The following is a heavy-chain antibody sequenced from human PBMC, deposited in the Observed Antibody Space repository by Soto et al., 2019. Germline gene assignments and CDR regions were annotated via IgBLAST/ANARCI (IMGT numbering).Heavy chain of an antibody. CDR1: GYTFTSYA. CDR2: INAGNGNT. J-gene: IGHJ6*02. D-gene: IGHD3-10*01. V-gene: IGHV1-3*01. CDR3: ASPPPQYGSGPLPRGYYGMDV. Sequence: ASVKVSCKASGYTFTSYAIHWVRQAPGQRLEWMGWINAGNGNTKYSQKFQGRVTITRDTSASTAYMELSSLRSEDTAVYYCASPPPQYGSGPLPRGYYGMDVWGQGTTVTVSS.